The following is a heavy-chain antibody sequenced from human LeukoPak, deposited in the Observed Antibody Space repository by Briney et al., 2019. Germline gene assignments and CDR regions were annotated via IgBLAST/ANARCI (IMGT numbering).Heavy chain of an antibody. Sequence: SETLSLTCTVSGYSISSGYYWGWIRQPPGKGLEWIGSIYHSGSTYYNPSLKSRVTISVDTSKNQFSLKLSSVTAADTAVYYCARVGARLRFQPFDYWGQGTLVTVSS. CDR2: IYHSGST. V-gene: IGHV4-38-2*02. CDR3: ARVGARLRFQPFDY. CDR1: GYSISSGYY. D-gene: IGHD3-3*01. J-gene: IGHJ4*02.